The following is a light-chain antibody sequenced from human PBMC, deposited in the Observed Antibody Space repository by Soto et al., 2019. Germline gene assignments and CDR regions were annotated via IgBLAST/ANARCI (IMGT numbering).Light chain of an antibody. V-gene: IGKV3-20*01. J-gene: IGKJ1*01. CDR1: QSVSSSY. Sequence: EIVLTQSPGTLSLSQGERATLSCRASQSVSSSYLAWYQQKPGQAPRLLIYGASSRATGIPDRFSGSGSGTDFTLTIIRLEPEDFAVYYCQQYGTTLWTFGQGTKVDIK. CDR3: QQYGTTLWT. CDR2: GAS.